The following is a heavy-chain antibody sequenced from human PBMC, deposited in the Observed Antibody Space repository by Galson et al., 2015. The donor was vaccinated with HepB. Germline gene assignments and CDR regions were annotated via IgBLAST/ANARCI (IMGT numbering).Heavy chain of an antibody. V-gene: IGHV4-39*01. CDR1: GGSISSSSYY. D-gene: IGHD6-13*01. J-gene: IGHJ4*02. CDR3: ARLHRYSSSWDY. Sequence: LSLTCTVSGGSISSSSYYWGWIRQPPGKGLEWIGSIYYSGSTYYNPSLKSRVTISVDTSKNQFSLKLSSVTAADTAVYYCARLHRYSSSWDYWGQGTLVTVSS. CDR2: IYYSGST.